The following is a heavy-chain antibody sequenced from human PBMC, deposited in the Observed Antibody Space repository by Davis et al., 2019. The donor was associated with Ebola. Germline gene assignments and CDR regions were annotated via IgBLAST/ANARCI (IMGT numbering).Heavy chain of an antibody. V-gene: IGHV3-23*01. CDR1: GFTFSSYA. Sequence: GESLKISCAASGFTFSSYAMSWVRQAPGKGLEWASAISGSGGSTYYADSVKGRFTISRDNSKNTLYLQMNSLRAEDTAVYYCAKPERIAVAGTRFCLNYWGQGTLVTVSS. CDR2: ISGSGGST. D-gene: IGHD6-19*01. CDR3: AKPERIAVAGTRFCLNY. J-gene: IGHJ4*02.